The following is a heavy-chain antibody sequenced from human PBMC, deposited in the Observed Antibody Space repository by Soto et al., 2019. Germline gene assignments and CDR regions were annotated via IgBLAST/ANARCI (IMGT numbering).Heavy chain of an antibody. J-gene: IGHJ4*02. CDR1: GGSISSSSYY. V-gene: IGHV4-39*07. D-gene: IGHD2-8*02. Sequence: SETLSLTCTVSGGSISSSSYYWGWIRQPPGKGLEWIGSIYYSGSTHYNPSLKSRVTISVDTSKNQFSLKLTSVTAADTAVYYCARDKITGLFDYWGQGTLVTVSS. CDR2: IYYSGST. CDR3: ARDKITGLFDY.